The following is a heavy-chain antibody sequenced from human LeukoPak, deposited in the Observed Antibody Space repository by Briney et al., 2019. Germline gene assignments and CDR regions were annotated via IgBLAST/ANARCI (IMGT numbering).Heavy chain of an antibody. CDR2: IKYDGSLK. D-gene: IGHD3-22*01. CDR3: ASSHDSSGTD. Sequence: PGGSLRLSCAASGFTFRTHWMSWVRQAPGKGLEWVANIKYDGSLKFYGGSVKGRFTISRDNTKNSLYLEMNSLRVDDTALYFCASSHDSSGTDWGQGTMVTVSS. V-gene: IGHV3-7*01. CDR1: GFTFRTHW. J-gene: IGHJ4*02.